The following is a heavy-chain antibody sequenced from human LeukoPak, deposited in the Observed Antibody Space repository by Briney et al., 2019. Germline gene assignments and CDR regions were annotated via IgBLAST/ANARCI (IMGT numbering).Heavy chain of an antibody. D-gene: IGHD2-8*02. CDR1: GFTFINYA. Sequence: GGSLRLSCAASGFTFINYAMSWVRQTPGKGLEWVSAAVGGRPDTYHADSVRGRFTVSRDNSMNTLYLQMNSLRVEDTAVYYCTKAPVRSCTGTFCYPFDYWGQGILVTVSS. V-gene: IGHV3-23*01. J-gene: IGHJ4*02. CDR2: AVGGRPDT. CDR3: TKAPVRSCTGTFCYPFDY.